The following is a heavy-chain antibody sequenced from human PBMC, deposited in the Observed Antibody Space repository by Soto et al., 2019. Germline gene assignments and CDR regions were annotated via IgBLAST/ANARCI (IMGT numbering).Heavy chain of an antibody. Sequence: SETLSLTCTVSGGSISSYYWSWIRQPPGKGLEWIGYIYYSGSTNYNPSLKSRVTISVDTSKNQFSLKLSSVTAADTAVYYCARLAPHSPGYYYYYMDVWGKGTTVTVSS. D-gene: IGHD2-21*01. V-gene: IGHV4-59*08. CDR2: IYYSGST. CDR3: ARLAPHSPGYYYYYMDV. J-gene: IGHJ6*03. CDR1: GGSISSYY.